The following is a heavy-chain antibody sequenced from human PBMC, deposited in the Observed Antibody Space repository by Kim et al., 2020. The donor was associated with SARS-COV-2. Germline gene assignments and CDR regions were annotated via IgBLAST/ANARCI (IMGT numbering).Heavy chain of an antibody. D-gene: IGHD6-6*01. CDR1: GFTFSSYA. CDR3: ARVFHSSSDYYYYYGMDV. Sequence: GGSLRLSCAASGFTFSSYAMHWVRQAPGKGLEWVAVISYDGSNKYYADSVKGRFTISRDNSKNTLYLQMNSLRAEDTAVYYCARVFHSSSDYYYYYGMDVWGQGTTVTVSS. V-gene: IGHV3-30-3*01. J-gene: IGHJ6*02. CDR2: ISYDGSNK.